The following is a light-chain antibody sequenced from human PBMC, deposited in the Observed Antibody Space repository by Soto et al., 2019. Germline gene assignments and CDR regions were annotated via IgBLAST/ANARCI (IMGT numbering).Light chain of an antibody. J-gene: IGKJ1*01. Sequence: EIVMTQSPATLSVSPGERATLSCRASQSVTSNLAWYQQKAGRTPRLLIYGASTRATGIPARFSGSGSGTEFTLPISSLQSEDFAVYFCPQYSDWPWTFGQGTKVEIK. CDR3: PQYSDWPWT. CDR1: QSVTSN. CDR2: GAS. V-gene: IGKV3-15*01.